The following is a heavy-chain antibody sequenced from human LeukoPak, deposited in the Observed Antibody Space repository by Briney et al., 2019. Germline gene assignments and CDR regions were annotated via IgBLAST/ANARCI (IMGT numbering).Heavy chain of an antibody. V-gene: IGHV4-34*01. CDR3: AREVTYYDSSGYLDY. Sequence: SSETLSLTCAVYGGSFSGYYWSWIRQPPGKGLEWIGEINHSGSTNYNPPLKSRVTISVDTSKNQFSLKLSSVTTADTAVYYCAREVTYYDSSGYLDYWGQGTLVTVSS. CDR2: INHSGST. CDR1: GGSFSGYY. J-gene: IGHJ4*02. D-gene: IGHD3-22*01.